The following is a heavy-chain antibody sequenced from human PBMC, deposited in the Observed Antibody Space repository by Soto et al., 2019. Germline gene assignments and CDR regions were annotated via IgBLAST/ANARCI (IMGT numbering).Heavy chain of an antibody. V-gene: IGHV1-2*04. J-gene: IGHJ5*02. CDR1: GYTFTGDY. CDR3: ARGDPTYYDILTGYYIPNWFDP. Sequence: ASVKVSCKASGYTFTGDYMHWVRQAPGQGLEWMGWINPNSGGTNYAQKFQGWVTMTRDTSISTAYMELSRLRSDDTAVYYCARGDPTYYDILTGYYIPNWFDPWGQGTLVTVSS. CDR2: INPNSGGT. D-gene: IGHD3-9*01.